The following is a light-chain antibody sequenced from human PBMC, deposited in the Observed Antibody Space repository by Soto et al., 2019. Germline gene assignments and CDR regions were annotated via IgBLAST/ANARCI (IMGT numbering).Light chain of an antibody. CDR2: AAS. CDR1: QGISSY. J-gene: IGKJ5*01. Sequence: AIRMTQSPSSFSASTGDRVTITCRASQGISSYLAWYQQKPGKAPKLLIYAASTLQSGAPSRFSGSGSGTDFTLPISCLQSEDFATYFCQQYYSYLHTFGQGTRLEIK. V-gene: IGKV1-8*01. CDR3: QQYYSYLHT.